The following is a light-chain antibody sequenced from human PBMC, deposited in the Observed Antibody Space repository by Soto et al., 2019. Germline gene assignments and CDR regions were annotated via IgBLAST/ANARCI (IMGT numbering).Light chain of an antibody. CDR3: LHDYNHPWP. CDR2: AAS. J-gene: IGKJ1*01. V-gene: IGKV1-39*01. CDR1: QSISSY. Sequence: DIRMTQSPSSLSASVGDRVTITCRASQSISSYLNWYQQKPGKAPKLLIYAASSLQSGVPSRFSGSGSGTDFTLTICSLQPEDFAPYYCLHDYNHPWPFGQGTKVDIK.